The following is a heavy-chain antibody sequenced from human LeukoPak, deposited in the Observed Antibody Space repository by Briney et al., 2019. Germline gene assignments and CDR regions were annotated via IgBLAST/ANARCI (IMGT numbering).Heavy chain of an antibody. J-gene: IGHJ4*02. Sequence: PSETLSLTCTVSGVSISSYYWSWIRQPPGKGLEWIGYIYYSGSTNYNPSLKSRVTISVDTSKNQFSLKLSSVTAADTAVYYCARNDYYDSSGAIDYWGQGTLVTVSS. CDR1: GVSISSYY. V-gene: IGHV4-59*08. CDR2: IYYSGST. D-gene: IGHD3-22*01. CDR3: ARNDYYDSSGAIDY.